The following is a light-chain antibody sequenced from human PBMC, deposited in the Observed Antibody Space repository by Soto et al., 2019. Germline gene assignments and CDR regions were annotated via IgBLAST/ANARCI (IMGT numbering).Light chain of an antibody. Sequence: QSVLTQPPSASGSPGQSVTISCTGTSSDVGGYNYVSWYQQHPGKAPKLMISEVSKRPSGVPDRFSGSKSGNTASLTVSGLQAEDEADYYCSSYAGSPVIFGGGTKLTVL. CDR3: SSYAGSPVI. J-gene: IGLJ2*01. V-gene: IGLV2-8*01. CDR1: SSDVGGYNY. CDR2: EVS.